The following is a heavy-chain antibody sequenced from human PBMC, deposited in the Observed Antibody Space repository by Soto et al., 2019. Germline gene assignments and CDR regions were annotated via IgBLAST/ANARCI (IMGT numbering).Heavy chain of an antibody. D-gene: IGHD3-22*01. Sequence: SVKVSCKASGGTFSRYAISWVRQAPGQGLEWMGGIIPIFGTANYAQKFQGRVTITADESTSTAYMELSSLRSEDTAVYYWARDSTIKYYYDSICYYRNYYGMDGWGQGTTVTVSS. J-gene: IGHJ6*02. V-gene: IGHV1-69*13. CDR2: IIPIFGTA. CDR1: GGTFSRYA. CDR3: ARDSTIKYYYDSICYYRNYYGMDG.